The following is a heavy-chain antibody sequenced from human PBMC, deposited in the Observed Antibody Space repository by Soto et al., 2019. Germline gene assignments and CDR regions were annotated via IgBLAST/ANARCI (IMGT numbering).Heavy chain of an antibody. V-gene: IGHV3-64*01. CDR3: ARRGYSGYEIDY. J-gene: IGHJ4*02. Sequence: EGQLVESGGGLVQPGGSGRLSCAASGFTFSSYAMHWVRQAPGKGLEYVSDITSNGGSTYYANSVKGRFTISRDNSKNTLYLQMGSLRAEDMAVYYCARRGYSGYEIDYWGQGTLVTVSS. D-gene: IGHD5-12*01. CDR2: ITSNGGST. CDR1: GFTFSSYA.